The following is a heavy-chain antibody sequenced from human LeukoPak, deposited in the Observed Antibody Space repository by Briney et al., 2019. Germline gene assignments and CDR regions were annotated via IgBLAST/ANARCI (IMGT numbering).Heavy chain of an antibody. Sequence: ASVKVSCKASGYTFTGYYLHWVRQAPGQGLEWMGCVNPNSGDTNYAQKFQGSVTMTRDTSISTVYMELSRLRSDDTAVYYCARHAVIVVAPSYFDYWGQGTLVTVSS. CDR3: ARHAVIVVAPSYFDY. J-gene: IGHJ4*02. D-gene: IGHD3-22*01. CDR1: GYTFTGYY. CDR2: VNPNSGDT. V-gene: IGHV1-2*02.